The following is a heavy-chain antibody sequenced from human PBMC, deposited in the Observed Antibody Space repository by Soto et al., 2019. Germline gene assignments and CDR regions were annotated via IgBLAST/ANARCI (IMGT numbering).Heavy chain of an antibody. CDR1: GFTFTSSA. J-gene: IGHJ5*02. Sequence: ASVKVSCKASGFTFTSSAVQWVRQARGQRLEWIGWIVVGSGNTNYAQKFQERVTITRDMSTSTAYMELGSLRSEDTAVYYCAADRKFAHSNYPNWFDPWGQGTLVTVSS. D-gene: IGHD4-4*01. V-gene: IGHV1-58*01. CDR3: AADRKFAHSNYPNWFDP. CDR2: IVVGSGNT.